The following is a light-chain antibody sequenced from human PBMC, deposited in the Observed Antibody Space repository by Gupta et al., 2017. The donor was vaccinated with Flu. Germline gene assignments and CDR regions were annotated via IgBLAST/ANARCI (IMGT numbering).Light chain of an antibody. Sequence: IHLTQSPSSLSASVGDRVTITCRASQNIKTFLNWYQQKPGKAPKLLIYAASTWQSGVPARFSGSGSGTDFTLAISSLEPEDFATYYCQKSYGTPYTFGQGTKLEIK. CDR3: QKSYGTPYT. CDR2: AAS. J-gene: IGKJ2*01. V-gene: IGKV1-39*01. CDR1: QNIKTF.